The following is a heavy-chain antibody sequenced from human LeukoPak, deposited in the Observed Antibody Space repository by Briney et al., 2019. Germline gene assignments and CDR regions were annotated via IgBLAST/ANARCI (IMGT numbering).Heavy chain of an antibody. D-gene: IGHD6-6*01. J-gene: IGHJ5*02. CDR3: ARNVRGSSIPNWFDP. CDR1: GGSISSSSYY. CDR2: IYYSGST. V-gene: IGHV4-39*01. Sequence: SETVSLTCTVSGGSISSSSYYWGWIRQPPGKGLEWIGSIYYSGSTYYNPSLKSRVTISVDTSKNQFSLKLSSVTAADTAVYYCARNVRGSSIPNWFDPWGQGTLVTVSS.